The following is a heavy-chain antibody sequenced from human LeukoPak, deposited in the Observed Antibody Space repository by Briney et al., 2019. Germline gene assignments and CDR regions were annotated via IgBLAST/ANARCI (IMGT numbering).Heavy chain of an antibody. CDR2: ISGSGGST. D-gene: IGHD3-16*02. V-gene: IGHV3-23*01. J-gene: IGHJ4*02. CDR1: GFTFSSYA. CDR3: ARLRLGELSLLDY. Sequence: GGSLRLSCAASGFTFSSYAMSWVRQAPWKGLEWVSAISGSGGSTYYADSVKGRFTISRDNAKNSLYLQMNSLRAEDMAVHYCARLRLGELSLLDYWGQGTLVTVSS.